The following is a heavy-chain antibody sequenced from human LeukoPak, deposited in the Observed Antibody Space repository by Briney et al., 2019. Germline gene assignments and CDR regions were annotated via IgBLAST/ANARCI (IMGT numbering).Heavy chain of an antibody. D-gene: IGHD3-10*01. CDR1: GFTFSGFW. Sequence: SGGSLRLSCATSGFTFSGFWMSWVRQAPGKGLEWVANIKEDGSVKYYVDSVVGRFTISRDNTKTSLYLQMGSLRAEDTAVYYCARDATRVRGHDFWGQGTLVTVSS. J-gene: IGHJ4*02. CDR2: IKEDGSVK. CDR3: ARDATRVRGHDF. V-gene: IGHV3-7*01.